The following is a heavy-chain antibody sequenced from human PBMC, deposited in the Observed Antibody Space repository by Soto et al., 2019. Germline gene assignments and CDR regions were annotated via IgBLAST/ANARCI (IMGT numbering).Heavy chain of an antibody. V-gene: IGHV1-2*04. D-gene: IGHD2-2*01. CDR3: ARESCSSTSCYVGAYDF. CDR2: INPNSGGT. J-gene: IGHJ4*02. CDR1: GYTFTGYY. Sequence: GASVKVSCKASGYTFTGYYMHWVRQAPGQGLEWMGWINPNSGGTNYAQKFQGWVTMTRDTSISTAYMELSRLRSDDTAVYYCARESCSSTSCYVGAYDFWGQGTLVTVSS.